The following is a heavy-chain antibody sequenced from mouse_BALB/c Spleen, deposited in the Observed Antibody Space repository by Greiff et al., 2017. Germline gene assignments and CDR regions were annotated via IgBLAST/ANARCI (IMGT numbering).Heavy chain of an antibody. Sequence: DVHLVESGGGLVQPGGSLKLSCAASGFTFSSYTMSWVRQTPEKRLEWVAYISNGGGSTYYPDTVKGRFTISRDNAKNTLYLQMSSLKSEDTAMYYCARDGYYVGFAYWGQGTLVTVSA. V-gene: IGHV5-12-2*01. J-gene: IGHJ3*01. CDR3: ARDGYYVGFAY. CDR1: GFTFSSYT. CDR2: ISNGGGST. D-gene: IGHD2-3*01.